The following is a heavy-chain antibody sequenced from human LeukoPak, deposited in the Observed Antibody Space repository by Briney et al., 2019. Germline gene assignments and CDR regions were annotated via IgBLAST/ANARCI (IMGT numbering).Heavy chain of an antibody. J-gene: IGHJ4*02. D-gene: IGHD5-24*01. CDR1: GGTFSSYA. CDR2: IIPILGIA. Sequence: SVKVSCKASGGTFSSYAISWVRQAPGQGLEWMGRIIPILGIANYAQKFQGRVTITADKSTSTAYMELSSLRSEDTAVYYCARDGYNHEADCWGQGTLVTVSS. V-gene: IGHV1-69*04. CDR3: ARDGYNHEADC.